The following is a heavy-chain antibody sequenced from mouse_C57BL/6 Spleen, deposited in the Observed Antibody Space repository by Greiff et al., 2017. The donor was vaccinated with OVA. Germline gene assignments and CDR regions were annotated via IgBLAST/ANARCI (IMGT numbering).Heavy chain of an antibody. V-gene: IGHV2-2*01. Sequence: VQLVESGPGLVQPSQSLSITCTVSGFSLTSYGVHWVRQSPGKGLEWLGVIWSGGSTDYNAAFISRLSISTDNSKSQVFFKMNSLQADDSAIYYCARRFYYYGSSSRYFDVWGTGTTVTVSS. CDR1: GFSLTSYG. D-gene: IGHD1-1*01. J-gene: IGHJ1*03. CDR2: IWSGGST. CDR3: ARRFYYYGSSSRYFDV.